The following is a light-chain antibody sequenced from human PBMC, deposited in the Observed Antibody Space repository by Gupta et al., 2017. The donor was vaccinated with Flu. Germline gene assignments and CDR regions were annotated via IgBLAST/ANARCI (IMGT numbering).Light chain of an antibody. V-gene: IGLV1-44*01. CDR1: SSNIGSNT. CDR2: CNS. J-gene: IGLJ1*01. CDR3: DGSDASITGYG. Sequence: QSVLTQPPSASGTPGQMVTIPCSGSSSNIGSNTGNWYQQPPGKETKRLMDCNSRRPSGVNDRFLCYTAGNYASREISGLQSEEEADDYCDGSDASITGYGFGTGTKVTVL.